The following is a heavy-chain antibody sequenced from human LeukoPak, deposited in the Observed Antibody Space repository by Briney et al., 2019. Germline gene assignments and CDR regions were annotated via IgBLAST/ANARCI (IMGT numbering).Heavy chain of an antibody. V-gene: IGHV3-30*18. J-gene: IGHJ4*02. CDR1: EFTFSNYG. D-gene: IGHD3-10*01. Sequence: GGSLRLSCADSEFTFSNYGMHWVRQAPGKGLEWVAAISHDGSDKHYGDSVRGRFTISRDNSKNTLYLQMDNLRAEDTAGYYCANSHYYGSGSYFDYWGQGTLVTVSS. CDR3: ANSHYYGSGSYFDY. CDR2: ISHDGSDK.